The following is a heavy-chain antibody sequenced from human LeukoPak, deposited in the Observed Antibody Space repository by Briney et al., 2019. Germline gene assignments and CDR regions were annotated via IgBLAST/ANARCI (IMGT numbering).Heavy chain of an antibody. CDR3: ATSYYGNWFDP. CDR1: GYSFTNYW. V-gene: IGHV5-51*01. J-gene: IGHJ5*02. Sequence: GEFLKISCKGSGYSFTNYWIGWVRQMPGKGLEWMGIIYPGDSDTRYSPSFQGQVTISADKSISTAYLQWSSLKASDTAIYYCATSYYGNWFDPWGQGTLVTVSS. CDR2: IYPGDSDT. D-gene: IGHD3-10*01.